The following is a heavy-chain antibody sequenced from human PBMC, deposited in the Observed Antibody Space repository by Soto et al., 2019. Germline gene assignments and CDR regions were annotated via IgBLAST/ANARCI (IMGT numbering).Heavy chain of an antibody. CDR3: EVTTGY. CDR2: VSPDSGNS. Sequence: QVQVVQSRAEVKKPGASVKVSCKTSGYTFTDYDINWVRQAPGQGLEWMGWVSPDSGNSGYAKQFQGRVTMTRDTSISTVYMELNSLTSEDTAVYYCEVTTGYWGQGTIVTVSS. V-gene: IGHV1-8*01. CDR1: GYTFTDYD. J-gene: IGHJ4*02. D-gene: IGHD2-2*03.